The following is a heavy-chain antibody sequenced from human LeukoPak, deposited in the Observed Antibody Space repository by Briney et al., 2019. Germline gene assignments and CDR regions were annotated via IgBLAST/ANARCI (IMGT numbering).Heavy chain of an antibody. CDR1: GFTFSTYG. J-gene: IGHJ4*02. CDR2: IGGSGIRV. Sequence: GGSLRLSCAASGFTFSTYGINWVRQAPGKGLEWVSGIGGSGIRVYYADSVKGRFTISRDNSKNTVYLRLSSLTVEDTAVYYCARDSRWALFDSWGQGTLVTVSS. D-gene: IGHD5-24*01. CDR3: ARDSRWALFDS. V-gene: IGHV3-23*01.